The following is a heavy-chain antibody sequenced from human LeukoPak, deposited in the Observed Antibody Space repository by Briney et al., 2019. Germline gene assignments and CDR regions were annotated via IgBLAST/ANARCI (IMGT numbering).Heavy chain of an antibody. Sequence: TGGSLRLSCAASGFTFSTYWMSWVRQAPGKGLEWVANIKEDGGEKNYVDSVKGRFTTSRDNARNSLHLQMNSLRAEDTAMYYCATYSRSSGWFDPRGQGTLVTVSS. D-gene: IGHD4-11*01. CDR2: IKEDGGEK. V-gene: IGHV3-7*01. J-gene: IGHJ5*02. CDR1: GFTFSTYW. CDR3: ATYSRSSGWFDP.